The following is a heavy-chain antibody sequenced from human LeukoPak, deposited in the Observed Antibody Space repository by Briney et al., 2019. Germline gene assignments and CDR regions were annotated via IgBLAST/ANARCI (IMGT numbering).Heavy chain of an antibody. Sequence: ASVKVSCKASGYTFTGYYMHWVRQAPGQGLEWMGWINPNSGGTNYAQKFQGRVTMTRDTSISTAYMELSRLRSDDTAVYYCARDRINYDYVWGSYRYQGGDYWGQGTLVTVSS. CDR1: GYTFTGYY. CDR3: ARDRINYDYVWGSYRYQGGDY. V-gene: IGHV1-2*02. CDR2: INPNSGGT. D-gene: IGHD3-16*02. J-gene: IGHJ4*02.